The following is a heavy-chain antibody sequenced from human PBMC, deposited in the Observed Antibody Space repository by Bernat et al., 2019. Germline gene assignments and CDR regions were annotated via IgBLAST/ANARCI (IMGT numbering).Heavy chain of an antibody. CDR3: VVGAAVYYYYGMDV. D-gene: IGHD6-19*01. J-gene: IGHJ6*02. CDR1: GFTFSSYA. Sequence: EVQLLESGGGLVQPGGSLRLSCAASGFTFSSYAMSWVRQAPGKGLEWVSAISGSGGSTYYADSVKGRFTISRDNSKNTLYLQMNSLRAEDTAVYYCVVGAAVYYYYGMDVWGQGTTVTVSS. CDR2: ISGSGGST. V-gene: IGHV3-23*01.